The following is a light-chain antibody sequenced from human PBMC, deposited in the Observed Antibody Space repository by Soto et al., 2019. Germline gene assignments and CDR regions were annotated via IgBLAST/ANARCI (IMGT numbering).Light chain of an antibody. CDR3: QQSHSTPYT. Sequence: DIQMTQSPSSLSASVGDRVTITCRASQSISNYLNWFQQEPGKAPKLLIYAASSLQSGVPSRFSGSGSGTDFTLTISSLQPEDFATYYCQQSHSTPYTFGQGTKLEIK. V-gene: IGKV1-39*01. J-gene: IGKJ2*01. CDR2: AAS. CDR1: QSISNY.